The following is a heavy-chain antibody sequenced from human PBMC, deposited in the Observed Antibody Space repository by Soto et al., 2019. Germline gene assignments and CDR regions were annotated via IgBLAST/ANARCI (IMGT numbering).Heavy chain of an antibody. V-gene: IGHV4-30-4*01. Sequence: SETLSLTCTVSGGAISRGDYYWGWIRQPPVTGPGWIGYIYYSGSTYYNPSLKSRVTISVDTSKNQFSLKLSSVTAADTAVYYCARDPPGEGGSGMDVWGQGTTVTVSS. D-gene: IGHD1-26*01. J-gene: IGHJ6*02. CDR1: GGAISRGDYY. CDR2: IYYSGST. CDR3: ARDPPGEGGSGMDV.